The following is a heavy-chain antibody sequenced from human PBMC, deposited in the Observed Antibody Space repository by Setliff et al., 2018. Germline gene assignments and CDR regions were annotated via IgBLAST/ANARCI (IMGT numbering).Heavy chain of an antibody. V-gene: IGHV4-59*08. Sequence: SETLSLTCTVSGGSISSHYWSWIRQPPGKGLEYIGYIYYSGSTNYSPFLKSRVTISVDTSKKQFSLKLRSVTAADTAVYYCARMSGFLYMDVWGKGTTVTVSS. CDR3: ARMSGFLYMDV. CDR2: IYYSGST. CDR1: GGSISSHY. J-gene: IGHJ6*03. D-gene: IGHD6-25*01.